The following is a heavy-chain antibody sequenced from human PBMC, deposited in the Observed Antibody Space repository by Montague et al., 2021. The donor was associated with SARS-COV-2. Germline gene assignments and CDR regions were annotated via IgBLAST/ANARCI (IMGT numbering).Heavy chain of an antibody. J-gene: IGHJ3*02. CDR2: VYPNGGS. Sequence: TLSLTCTVSGGSIRFGSYCWTWIRQPAGKGLEWIGGVYPNGGSKYSPSLKSRVTISLDTSKNQFSLRLTSVTAADTAVYYCGRDQRGDFYPGALDIWGQGTTVTVSS. CDR1: GGSIRFGSYC. CDR3: GRDQRGDFYPGALDI. V-gene: IGHV4-61*02. D-gene: IGHD1-26*01.